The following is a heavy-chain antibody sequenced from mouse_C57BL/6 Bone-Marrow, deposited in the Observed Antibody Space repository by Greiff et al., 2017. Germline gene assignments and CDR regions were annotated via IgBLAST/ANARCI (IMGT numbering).Heavy chain of an antibody. CDR1: GYTFTSYG. D-gene: IGHD1-1*01. CDR2: IYPRSGNT. Sequence: VQLQQSGAELARPGASVKLSCKASGYTFTSYGISWVKQRTGQGLEWIGEIYPRSGNTYYNEKSKGKATLTADKSSSTAYMELRSLTSEDSAVYFCARSAGSSFYFDYWGQGTTLTVSS. V-gene: IGHV1-81*01. CDR3: ARSAGSSFYFDY. J-gene: IGHJ2*01.